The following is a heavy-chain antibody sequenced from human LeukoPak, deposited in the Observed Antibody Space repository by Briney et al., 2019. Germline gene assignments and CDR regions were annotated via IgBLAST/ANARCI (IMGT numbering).Heavy chain of an antibody. V-gene: IGHV4-31*03. J-gene: IGHJ3*02. Sequence: SETLSLTCTVSGGSISSGGYYWSWIRQHPGKGLEWIGYIYYSGSTYYNPSLKSRVTISVDTSKNQFSLKLSSVTAADTAVYYCAREGISGSYSNDAFDIWGQGTMATVSS. CDR3: AREGISGSYSNDAFDI. D-gene: IGHD1-26*01. CDR2: IYYSGST. CDR1: GGSISSGGYY.